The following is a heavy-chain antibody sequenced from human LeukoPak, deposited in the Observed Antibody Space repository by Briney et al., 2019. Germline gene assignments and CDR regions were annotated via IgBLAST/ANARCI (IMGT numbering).Heavy chain of an antibody. D-gene: IGHD2-15*01. CDR1: GYTFTGYY. CDR2: INPNSGGT. V-gene: IGHV1-2*02. CDR3: ARSQHCSGGSCYLDY. J-gene: IGHJ4*02. Sequence: ASVNVSCKASGYTFTGYYMHWVRQAPGQGLEWMGWINPNSGGTNYAQKFQGRVTMTRDTSISTAYMELSRLRSDDTAVYYCARSQHCSGGSCYLDYWGQGTLVTVSS.